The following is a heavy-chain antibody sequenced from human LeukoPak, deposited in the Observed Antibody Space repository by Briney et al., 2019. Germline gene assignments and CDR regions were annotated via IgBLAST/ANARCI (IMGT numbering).Heavy chain of an antibody. CDR1: GGSISSSNW. Sequence: SETLSLTCAVSGGSISSSNWWSWVRQPPGKGLEWIGEIYHSGSTNYNPSLKSRVTISVDKSKNQFSLKLSSVTAADTAVYYCARHSITMVRGVKVLDAFDTWGQGTMVTVSS. V-gene: IGHV4-4*02. CDR3: ARHSITMVRGVKVLDAFDT. D-gene: IGHD3-10*01. J-gene: IGHJ3*02. CDR2: IYHSGST.